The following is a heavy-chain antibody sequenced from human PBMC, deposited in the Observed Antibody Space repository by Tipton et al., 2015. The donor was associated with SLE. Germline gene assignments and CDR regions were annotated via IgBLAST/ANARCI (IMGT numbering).Heavy chain of an antibody. CDR3: ARDYKVTNPGQVNFHD. V-gene: IGHV4-59*12. Sequence: TLSLTCTVSGGSISSYYWSWIRQPPGKGLEWIGYIHHSGTTNYNPSLQSRVTISVDRSKNQFSLKVNSVTAADTAVYYCARDYKVTNPGQVNFHDWGQGTLVTVSS. CDR2: IHHSGTT. D-gene: IGHD4-17*01. J-gene: IGHJ1*01. CDR1: GGSISSYY.